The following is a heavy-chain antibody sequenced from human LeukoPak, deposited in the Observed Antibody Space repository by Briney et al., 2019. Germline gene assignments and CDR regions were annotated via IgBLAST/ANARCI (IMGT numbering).Heavy chain of an antibody. CDR3: AKLSTFTIFGVVTTYFDY. J-gene: IGHJ4*02. V-gene: IGHV3-23*01. CDR1: GFTFSSYA. Sequence: GGSLRLSCAASGFTFSSYAMSWVRQAPGKGLEWVSAISGSGGSTYYADSVKGRFTISRDNSKNTLYLQMSSLRAEDTAVYYCAKLSTFTIFGVVTTYFDYWGQGTLVTVSS. CDR2: ISGSGGST. D-gene: IGHD3-3*01.